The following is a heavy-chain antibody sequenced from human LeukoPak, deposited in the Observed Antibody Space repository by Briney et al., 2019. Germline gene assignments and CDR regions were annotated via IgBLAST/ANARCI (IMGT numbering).Heavy chain of an antibody. CDR3: ARVAYYYDSSGYYGPGYNDY. D-gene: IGHD3-22*01. J-gene: IGHJ4*02. CDR1: GDAITSDKYY. Sequence: SEILSLTCTVSGDAITSDKYYWGWIRQPPGKGLEWIGSIHHSGSTYYSPSLKSRVTISVDTSKNQFSLKLSSVTAADTAVYYCARVAYYYDSSGYYGPGYNDYWGQGTLVTVSS. V-gene: IGHV4-39*07. CDR2: IHHSGST.